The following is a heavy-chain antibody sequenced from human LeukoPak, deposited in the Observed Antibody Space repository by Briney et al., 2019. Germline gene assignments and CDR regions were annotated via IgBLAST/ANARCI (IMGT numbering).Heavy chain of an antibody. V-gene: IGHV3-7*01. CDR3: RREADGANYMDV. Sequence: GGSLRLSCAASGFTFSSYWMSWVRQAPGKGLEWVANIKQDGSEKYYVDSVKGRFTISRDNAKNSLYLQMNSLRAEATAVYSCRREADGANYMDVWGKGTTVTVSS. J-gene: IGHJ6*03. CDR1: GFTFSSYW. D-gene: IGHD2-15*01. CDR2: IKQDGSEK.